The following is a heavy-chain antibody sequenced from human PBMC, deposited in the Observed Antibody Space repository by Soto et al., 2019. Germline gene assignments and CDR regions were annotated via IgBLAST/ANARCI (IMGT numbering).Heavy chain of an antibody. D-gene: IGHD3-10*01. CDR2: INPNSGGT. CDR1: GYTFSAHA. V-gene: IGHV1-2*04. Sequence: ASVKVSCKASGYTFSAHAIHWVRQAPGQGLEWMGWINPNSGGTNYAQKFQGWVTMTRDTSISTAYMELSRLRSDDTAVYYCARGDYYGSGSYRPYYYYYYGMDVWGQGTTVTISS. J-gene: IGHJ6*02. CDR3: ARGDYYGSGSYRPYYYYYYGMDV.